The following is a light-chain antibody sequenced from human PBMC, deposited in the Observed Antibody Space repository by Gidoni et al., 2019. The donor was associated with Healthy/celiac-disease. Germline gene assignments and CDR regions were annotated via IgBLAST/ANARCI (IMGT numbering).Light chain of an antibody. Sequence: DIPMTQSPSSLSASVGDRVTIACRARQCISSHLNWYQQKPGKDPKLLNYASPSVQSGVPSRYSGSGSETDFTLTISSLQAEDFATYDCRQSYSTPLTFGGGTKVEIK. CDR1: QCISSH. J-gene: IGKJ4*01. CDR3: RQSYSTPLT. V-gene: IGKV1-39*01. CDR2: ASP.